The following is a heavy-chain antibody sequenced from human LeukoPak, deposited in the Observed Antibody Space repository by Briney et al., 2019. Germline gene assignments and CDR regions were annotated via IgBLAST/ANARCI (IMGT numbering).Heavy chain of an antibody. D-gene: IGHD6-19*01. CDR3: ARESSGWYFDY. V-gene: IGHV3-23*01. CDR1: GFTLSNYG. Sequence: GETLRLSCAASGFTLSNYGLSWVRQAPRKGLEWVSGITGSGGSTYYADSVKGRFTISRDNSKNTLYLQMNSLRAEDTAIYYCARESSGWYFDYWGQGTLVTVSS. CDR2: ITGSGGST. J-gene: IGHJ4*02.